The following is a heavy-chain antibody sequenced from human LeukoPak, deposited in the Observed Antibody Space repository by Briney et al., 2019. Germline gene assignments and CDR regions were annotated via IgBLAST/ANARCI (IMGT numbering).Heavy chain of an antibody. CDR3: ARDRSGYAQRGYFDY. J-gene: IGHJ4*02. CDR2: INPNSGGT. D-gene: IGHD5-12*01. CDR1: GYTFTGYY. V-gene: IGHV1-2*06. Sequence: ASVKASCKASGYTFTGYYMHWVRQAPGQGLEWIGRINPNSGGTNYAQKFQGRVTMTRDTSISTAYMELSRLRSDGTAVYYCARDRSGYAQRGYFDYWGQGTLVTVSS.